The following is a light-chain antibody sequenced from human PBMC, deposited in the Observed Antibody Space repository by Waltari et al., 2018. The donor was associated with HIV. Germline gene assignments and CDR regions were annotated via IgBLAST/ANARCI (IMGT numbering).Light chain of an antibody. CDR2: WAS. V-gene: IGKV4-1*01. CDR1: QSVLYSSNNKNY. CDR3: QQYYSTLFT. J-gene: IGKJ3*01. Sequence: DIVMTPSPDSLAVSLGERATINCKSRQSVLYSSNNKNYLAWYHQKPGQPPKLLIYWASTRESGVPDRFSGSGSGTDFTLTISSLQAEDVAVYYCQQYYSTLFTFGPGTKVDIK.